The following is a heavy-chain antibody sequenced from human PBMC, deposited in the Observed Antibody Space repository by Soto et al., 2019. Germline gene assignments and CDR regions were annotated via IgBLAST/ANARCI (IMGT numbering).Heavy chain of an antibody. CDR1: GYSISSGYY. Sequence: SETLSLTCAVSGYSISSGYYWGWIRQPQGKGLEWIGSIYHSGSTYYNPSLKSRVTISVDTSKNQFSLNLSSVTAADTAVYYCARDPFSSIVVVVAATPELSWFDPWGQGTLVTVSS. J-gene: IGHJ5*02. CDR3: ARDPFSSIVVVVAATPELSWFDP. CDR2: IYHSGST. D-gene: IGHD2-15*01. V-gene: IGHV4-38-2*02.